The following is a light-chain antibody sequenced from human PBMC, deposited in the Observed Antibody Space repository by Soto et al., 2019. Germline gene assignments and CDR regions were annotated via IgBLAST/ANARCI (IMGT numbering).Light chain of an antibody. CDR1: QSVSSRY. Sequence: TQSAGALSLSPGEGATLSCSASQSVSSRYLAWYPQKPGQAPRLLIYGASSRATGIADRFSGGGSGTDFTLTISGLEPEDFAVYYCQEYNYSSISFGEGSRLAIK. CDR2: GAS. V-gene: IGKV3-20*01. J-gene: IGKJ5*01. CDR3: QEYNYSSIS.